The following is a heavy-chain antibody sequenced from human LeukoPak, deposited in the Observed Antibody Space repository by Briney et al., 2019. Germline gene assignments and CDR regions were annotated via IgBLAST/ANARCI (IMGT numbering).Heavy chain of an antibody. D-gene: IGHD3-10*01. V-gene: IGHV4-38-2*02. CDR1: GYSISSGYY. CDR2: IYHTGST. CDR3: ARTHYYGSGTHVLGY. Sequence: SSETLSLTCTVSGYSISSGYYWGWIRQPPGKGLEWIGSIYHTGSTYYNPSLKSRVTISVDTSKKQFSLKVTSVTAADTAVYYCARTHYYGSGTHVLGYWGQGTLVTVSS. J-gene: IGHJ4*02.